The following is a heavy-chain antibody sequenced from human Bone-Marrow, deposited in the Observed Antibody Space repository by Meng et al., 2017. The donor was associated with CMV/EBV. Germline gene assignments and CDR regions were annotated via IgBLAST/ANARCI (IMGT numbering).Heavy chain of an antibody. CDR1: GFTFGLYT. CDR2: IRSSSSYI. D-gene: IGHD1-26*01. CDR3: TRVSRWDLLLSDY. Sequence: GESLKISCAPSGFTFGLYTMAWVRQAPGKGLEWVSSIRSSSSYIYYADSVKGRFTISRDNAKNSLYLEMSSLRAEDTAVYYCTRVSRWDLLLSDYWGQGTLVTVSS. V-gene: IGHV3-21*01. J-gene: IGHJ4*02.